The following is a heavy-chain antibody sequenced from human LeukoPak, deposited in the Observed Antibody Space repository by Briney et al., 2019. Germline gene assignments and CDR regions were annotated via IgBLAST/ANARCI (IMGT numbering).Heavy chain of an antibody. CDR1: GFTFSSYA. Sequence: GGSLRLSCAASGFTFSSYAMSWVRQAPGKGLEWVSGISGSGGSTYYADSVKGRFTISRDKSKRKLYLQMNSLRAEDTAVYYCASRGQQQPFDYWGQGTLVTVSS. D-gene: IGHD6-13*01. J-gene: IGHJ4*02. CDR2: ISGSGGST. CDR3: ASRGQQQPFDY. V-gene: IGHV3-23*01.